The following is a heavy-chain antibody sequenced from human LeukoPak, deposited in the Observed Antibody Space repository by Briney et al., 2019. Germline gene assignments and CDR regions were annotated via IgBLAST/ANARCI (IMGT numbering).Heavy chain of an antibody. CDR2: IYYSGST. CDR1: GGSISSSSYY. D-gene: IGHD6-13*01. V-gene: IGHV4-39*07. Sequence: SETLSLTCTVSGGSISSSSYYWVWIRQPPGKGLEGMGSIYYSGSTYYNPSHKRRITISVYTSKNQFSAKLSSATAADTAVYYCARGRFGIAAPDRDGQQLPSGPPDYWGQGTLVTVSS. CDR3: ARGRFGIAAPDRDGQQLPSGPPDY. J-gene: IGHJ4*02.